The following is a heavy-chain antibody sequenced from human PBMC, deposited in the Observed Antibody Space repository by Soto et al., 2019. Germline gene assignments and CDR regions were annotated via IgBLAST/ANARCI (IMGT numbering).Heavy chain of an antibody. V-gene: IGHV3-21*01. J-gene: IGHJ4*02. CDR2: ISSSSSYI. CDR3: ARERSLDDIVN. Sequence: GGSLRLSCSASGFTFSSYAMHWVRQAPGKGLEWVSSISSSSSYIYYADSVKGRFTISRDNAKNSLYLQMNSLRAEGTAVYYCARERSLDDIVNWGQGTLVTVSS. D-gene: IGHD2-15*01. CDR1: GFTFSSYA.